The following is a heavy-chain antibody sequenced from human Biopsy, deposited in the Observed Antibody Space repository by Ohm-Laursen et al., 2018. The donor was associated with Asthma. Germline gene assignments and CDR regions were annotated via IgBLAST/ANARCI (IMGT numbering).Heavy chain of an antibody. J-gene: IGHJ1*01. CDR1: GFTFSSYS. CDR3: ARTFHFWSPYHAEHYQL. CDR2: ISSSSSTI. V-gene: IGHV3-48*01. D-gene: IGHD3-3*02. Sequence: SLRLSCAASGFTFSSYSMNWVRQAPGKGLEWVSYISSSSSTIYYADSVKGRFTISRDNAKNSLYLQMNSLRAEDTAVYYCARTFHFWSPYHAEHYQLWGQGTPVTVSS.